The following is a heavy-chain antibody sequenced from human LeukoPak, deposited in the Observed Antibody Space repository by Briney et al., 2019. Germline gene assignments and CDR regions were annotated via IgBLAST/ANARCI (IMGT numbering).Heavy chain of an antibody. CDR3: ARAVAGKKLYHFDY. Sequence: GGSLRLSCAASGFTFSSYSMNWVRQAPGKGLEWVSCISSISSYIYYADSVRGRFTISRDNAKNSLYLQMNSRRAEDRAGHYVARAVAGKKLYHFDYWGPGTLVTVSS. D-gene: IGHD6-19*01. CDR2: ISSISSYI. CDR1: GFTFSSYS. V-gene: IGHV3-21*01. J-gene: IGHJ4*02.